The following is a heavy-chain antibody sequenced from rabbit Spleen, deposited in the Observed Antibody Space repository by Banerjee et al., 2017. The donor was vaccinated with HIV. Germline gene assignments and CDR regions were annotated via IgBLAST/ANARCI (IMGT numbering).Heavy chain of an antibody. Sequence: QEQLVESGGGLVQPEGSLTLTCTASGFSFSVSSYMCWVRQAPGKGLEWIACIEAGSSGFTYFANWAKGRFTCSKTSSTTVTLQMTSLTVADTATYFCARDTGSSFSTYGMDLWGPGTLVTVS. V-gene: IGHV1S45*01. CDR2: IEAGSSGFT. J-gene: IGHJ6*01. CDR3: ARDTGSSFSTYGMDL. D-gene: IGHD8-1*01. CDR1: GFSFSVSSY.